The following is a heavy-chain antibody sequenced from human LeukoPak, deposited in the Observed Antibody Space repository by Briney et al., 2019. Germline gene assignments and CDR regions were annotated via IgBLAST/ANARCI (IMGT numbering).Heavy chain of an antibody. D-gene: IGHD7-27*01. Sequence: GGSLRLSCAASGFTFNAFAMHWLRQAPGKGLEWVAVIWFDGSNHYYADSVKGRFTISRDNSKNTLYLQMNSLRAEDTAVYYCAREVTGDYYYGMDVWGQGTTVTVSS. V-gene: IGHV3-33*01. CDR3: AREVTGDYYYGMDV. CDR2: IWFDGSNH. CDR1: GFTFNAFA. J-gene: IGHJ6*02.